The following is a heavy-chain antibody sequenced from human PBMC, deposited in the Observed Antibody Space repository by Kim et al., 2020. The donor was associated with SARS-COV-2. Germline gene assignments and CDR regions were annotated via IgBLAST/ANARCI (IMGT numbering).Heavy chain of an antibody. CDR1: GFTFGDYA. J-gene: IGHJ4*02. V-gene: IGHV3-49*03. CDR2: IRSKAYGGTT. CDR3: TRVEDYYGSGSYYGV. D-gene: IGHD3-10*01. Sequence: GGSLRLSCTASGFTFGDYAMSWFRQAPGKGLEWVGFIRSKAYGGTTEYAASVKGRFTISRDDSKSIAYLQMNSLKTEDTAVYYCTRVEDYYGSGSYYGVWGQGTLVTVSS.